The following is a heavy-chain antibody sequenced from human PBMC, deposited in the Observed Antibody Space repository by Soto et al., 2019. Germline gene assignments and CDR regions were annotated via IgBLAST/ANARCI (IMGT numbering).Heavy chain of an antibody. CDR2: ISGSGVST. CDR1: GFTFSSYA. V-gene: IGHV3-23*01. Sequence: EVQLLESGGGLVQPGGSLRLSCAASGFTFSSYAMNWVRQAPGKGLEWASVISGSGVSTYYADSVKGRFTISRDNSKNTLYLQMNSLRAEDTAVYYCARRSSSWYFDYWGQGTLVTVSS. D-gene: IGHD6-13*01. CDR3: ARRSSSWYFDY. J-gene: IGHJ4*02.